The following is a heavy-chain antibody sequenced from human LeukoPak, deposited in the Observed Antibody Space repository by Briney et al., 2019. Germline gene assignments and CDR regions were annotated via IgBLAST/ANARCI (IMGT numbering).Heavy chain of an antibody. CDR3: AKDLERDIVVVVAAMVSDY. CDR1: GFTFSSYA. Sequence: SGGSLRLSCAASGFTFSSYAMSWVRQAPGKGLEWVSAISGSGGSTYYAGSVKGRFTISRDNSKNTLYLQMNSLRAEDTAVYYCAKDLERDIVVVVAAMVSDYWGQGTLVTVSS. J-gene: IGHJ4*02. CDR2: ISGSGGST. V-gene: IGHV3-23*01. D-gene: IGHD2-15*01.